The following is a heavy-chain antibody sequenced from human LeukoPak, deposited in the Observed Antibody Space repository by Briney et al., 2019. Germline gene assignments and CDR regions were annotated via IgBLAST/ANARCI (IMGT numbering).Heavy chain of an antibody. J-gene: IGHJ4*02. CDR3: AKDPHRIRLGEYPVSDY. V-gene: IGHV3-7*03. Sequence: GGSLRLSCAASGFTFSSYWMSWVRQAPGKGLEWVANIKQDGSEKYYVDSVKGRFTISRDNAKNSLYLQMNSLRAEDTAVYYCAKDPHRIRLGEYPVSDYWGQGTLVTVSS. CDR2: IKQDGSEK. CDR1: GFTFSSYW. D-gene: IGHD3-16*01.